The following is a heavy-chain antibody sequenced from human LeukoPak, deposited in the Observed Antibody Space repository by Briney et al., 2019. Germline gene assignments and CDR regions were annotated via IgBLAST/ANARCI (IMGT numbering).Heavy chain of an antibody. J-gene: IGHJ3*02. Sequence: GGSLRLSCAASGFSFSSYAMSWVRQAPGKGLEWVSAISGSGGSTYYADSVKGRFTISRDNSKNTLYLQMNSLRAEDTAVYYCAKDDYYYDGSGSGAFDIWGQGTMVTVSS. D-gene: IGHD3-22*01. CDR3: AKDDYYYDGSGSGAFDI. CDR1: GFSFSSYA. CDR2: ISGSGGST. V-gene: IGHV3-23*01.